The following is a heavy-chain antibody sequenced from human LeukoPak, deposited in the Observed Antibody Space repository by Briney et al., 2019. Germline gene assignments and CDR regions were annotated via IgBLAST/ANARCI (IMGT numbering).Heavy chain of an antibody. CDR3: AAVGSGSYWGFDP. Sequence: PAGSVRLSCAASGFTFSSYAMRWVPQALGKGLERVLVISGSGSSTYYADSVKGRFTISRDNSKNTLYLQMNSLRAEDTAVYYCAAVGSGSYWGFDPWGQGTLVTVSS. V-gene: IGHV3-23*01. J-gene: IGHJ5*02. CDR1: GFTFSSYA. D-gene: IGHD3-10*01. CDR2: ISGSGSST.